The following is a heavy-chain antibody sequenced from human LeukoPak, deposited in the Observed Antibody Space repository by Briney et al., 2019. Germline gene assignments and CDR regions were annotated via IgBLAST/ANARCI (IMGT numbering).Heavy chain of an antibody. Sequence: ASVKVSCKASGGTFSSYAISWMRQAPGQGLEWMGGIIPIFGTANYAQKFQGRVTITADESTSTAYMELSSLRSEDTAVYYCARDLAYWTGWFDPWGQGTLVTVSS. V-gene: IGHV1-69*13. J-gene: IGHJ5*02. CDR1: GGTFSSYA. CDR3: ARDLAYWTGWFDP. CDR2: IIPIFGTA. D-gene: IGHD2-21*01.